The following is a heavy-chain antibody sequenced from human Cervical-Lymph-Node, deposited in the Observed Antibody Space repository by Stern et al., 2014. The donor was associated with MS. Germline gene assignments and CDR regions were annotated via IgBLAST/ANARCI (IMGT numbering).Heavy chain of an antibody. D-gene: IGHD6-6*01. CDR3: ARLGIASRPYFYGMDV. CDR1: GDSVSSGSHY. J-gene: IGHJ6*02. Sequence: VQLVESGPGLVKPSQTLSLTCTVSGDSVSSGSHYWSWVRQPAGKGLEWIGRIYTGGGTNTPPPHKSRVTIPLDTSKTRFSLKRSLVTATDTAVYYCARLGIASRPYFYGMDVWGQGTTVIVSS. CDR2: IYTGGGT. V-gene: IGHV4-61*02.